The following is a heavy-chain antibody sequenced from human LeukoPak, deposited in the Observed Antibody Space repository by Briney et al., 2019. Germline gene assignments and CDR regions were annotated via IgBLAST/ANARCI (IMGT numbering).Heavy chain of an antibody. J-gene: IGHJ4*02. CDR2: IIPIFGTA. Sequence: ASVKVSCKASGGTFSSYAISWVRQAPGRGLEWMGGIIPIFGTANYAQKFQGRVTITADESTSTAYMELSSLRSEDTAVYYCASWGYSYGHYYFDYWGQGTLVTVSS. V-gene: IGHV1-69*13. CDR3: ASWGYSYGHYYFDY. D-gene: IGHD5-18*01. CDR1: GGTFSSYA.